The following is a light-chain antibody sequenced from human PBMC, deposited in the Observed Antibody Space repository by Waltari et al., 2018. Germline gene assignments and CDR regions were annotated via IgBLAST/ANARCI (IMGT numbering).Light chain of an antibody. J-gene: IGLJ1*01. CDR2: QDT. CDR3: QACDSSAID. V-gene: IGLV3-1*01. Sequence: SYELTQPPSVSVSPGQTASITCSGDKLGDKYSCWYQQKPGKSPLLVIYQDTKRPSGIPDLLSSSNSENPATLTSSGTQAMDDADYSCQACDSSAIDFGTETNVTVL. CDR1: KLGDKY.